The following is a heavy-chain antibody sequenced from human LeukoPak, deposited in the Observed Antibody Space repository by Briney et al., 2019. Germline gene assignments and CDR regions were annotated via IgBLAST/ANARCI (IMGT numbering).Heavy chain of an antibody. J-gene: IGHJ3*02. Sequence: ASVKVSCKASGYTFTGYYMHWVRQAPGQGLEWMGRINANSGGTNYAQKFQGRVTMTRDTSISTAYMELSRLRSDDTAVYYCARGPRLDSSGWYYGAFDIWGQGTMVTVSS. D-gene: IGHD6-19*01. V-gene: IGHV1-2*06. CDR3: ARGPRLDSSGWYYGAFDI. CDR1: GYTFTGYY. CDR2: INANSGGT.